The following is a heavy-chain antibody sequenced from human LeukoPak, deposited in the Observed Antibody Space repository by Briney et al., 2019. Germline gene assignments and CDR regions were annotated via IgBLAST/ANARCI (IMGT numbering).Heavy chain of an antibody. CDR2: ISWDAKVL. CDR3: AKAPAAYYYDSSGYYYFDY. Sequence: GGSLRLSCAASGFTFRSHAFHWVRQAPGKGLEWVAFISWDAKVLYYAESVKGRFTISRDNSKNTLYLQMNSLRAEDTAVYYCAKAPAAYYYDSSGYYYFDYWGQGTLVTVSS. V-gene: IGHV3-30*04. CDR1: GFTFRSHA. J-gene: IGHJ4*02. D-gene: IGHD3-22*01.